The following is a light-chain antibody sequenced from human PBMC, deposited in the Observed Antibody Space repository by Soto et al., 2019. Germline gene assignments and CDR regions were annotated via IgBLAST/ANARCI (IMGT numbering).Light chain of an antibody. J-gene: IGKJ5*01. Sequence: EIVMTQTPLSSPVTLGQPASISCRSSQSLVHSDGNTYLSWLRLGPGQPPKLLIYKISNRFSGVPDRFTGSGAGTDFTLKISRVEAEDFAVYSCQQYGFSPISFGQGTRLEIK. CDR2: KIS. V-gene: IGKV2-24*01. CDR1: QSLVHSDGNTY. CDR3: QQYGFSPIS.